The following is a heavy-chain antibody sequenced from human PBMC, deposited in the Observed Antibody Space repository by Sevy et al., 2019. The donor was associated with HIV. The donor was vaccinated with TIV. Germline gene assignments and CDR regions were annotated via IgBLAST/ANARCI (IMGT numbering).Heavy chain of an antibody. V-gene: IGHV4-34*01. CDR1: GDSISGYY. D-gene: IGHD3-10*01. Sequence: SETLSLTCTVSGDSISGYYWSWIRQPPGKGLEWIGEINHSGSTNYNPSLKSRVTISVDTSKNQFSLKLSSVTAADTAVYYCARVVVTMVQGVISNYYGMDVWGQGTTVTVSS. J-gene: IGHJ6*02. CDR3: ARVVVTMVQGVISNYYGMDV. CDR2: INHSGST.